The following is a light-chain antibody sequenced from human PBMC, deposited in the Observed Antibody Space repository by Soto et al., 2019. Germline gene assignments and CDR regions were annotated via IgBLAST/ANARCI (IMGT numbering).Light chain of an antibody. V-gene: IGKV1-5*03. CDR2: KAS. CDR3: QQYINRWT. J-gene: IGKJ1*01. CDR1: QSISTW. Sequence: STLSASVGGRVTITCRASQSISTWLAWYQQKPGKAPKLLIYKASSLESGVPSRFSGSGSGTEFTLTISSLQPDDSATYYCQQYINRWTFGQGTKVDIK.